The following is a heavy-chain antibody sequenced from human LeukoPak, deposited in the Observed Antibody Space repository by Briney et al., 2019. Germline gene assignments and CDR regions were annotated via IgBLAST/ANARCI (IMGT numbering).Heavy chain of an antibody. D-gene: IGHD2-8*01. J-gene: IGHJ4*02. CDR3: ASLTRIATTYATIDY. Sequence: GGSLRLSCAASGLTFTSYAMSWVRQAPGKGLEWVSAISGGGGSTYYADFVKGRFTISRDNSKNTLYLQMNSLRAEDTAVYYCASLTRIATTYATIDYWGQGTLVAVSS. CDR1: GLTFTSYA. V-gene: IGHV3-23*01. CDR2: ISGGGGST.